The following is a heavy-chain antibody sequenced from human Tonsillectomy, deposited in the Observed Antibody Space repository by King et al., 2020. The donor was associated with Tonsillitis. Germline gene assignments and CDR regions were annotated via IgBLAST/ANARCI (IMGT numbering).Heavy chain of an antibody. CDR3: AITTLKGSYDY. D-gene: IGHD3-10*01. V-gene: IGHV5-51*01. J-gene: IGHJ4*02. CDR1: GYIFTFYW. CDR2: IYPGDSDT. Sequence: QLVQSGAVVKKPGESLKISCKGSGYIFTFYWIAWVRQMPGKGLEWRGIIYPGDSDTTYSPSFQGQVTISADKSISTAYLQWSSLKASDTAMYYCAITTLKGSYDYWGQGTLVTVSS.